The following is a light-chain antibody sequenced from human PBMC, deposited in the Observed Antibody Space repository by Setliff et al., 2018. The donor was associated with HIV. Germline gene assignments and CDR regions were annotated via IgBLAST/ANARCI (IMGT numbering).Light chain of an antibody. CDR3: NSYTSTTFYV. CDR2: DVT. CDR1: SNDVGSYNY. J-gene: IGLJ1*01. V-gene: IGLV2-14*03. Sequence: QSVLTQPASVSGAPRQSITISCTGASNDVGSYNYVSWYQQHPGKAPKLMIYDVTNRPSGVSDRFSGSKSGNTASLTISGLQAEDEADYYCNSYTSTTFYVFGSGTKVTVL.